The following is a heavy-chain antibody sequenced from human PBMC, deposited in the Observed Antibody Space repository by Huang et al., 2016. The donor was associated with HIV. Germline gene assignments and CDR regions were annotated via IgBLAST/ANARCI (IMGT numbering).Heavy chain of an antibody. CDR3: ARRFSSSSGYFDY. J-gene: IGHJ4*02. Sequence: VQLVQSGAEVKQPGEYLKISCKGSGYSFSSYWIAWMRQMPGKGLEWIGVSLPDDADTTCCPSFEGQDTTAADKSIGTAYLQWSILKSSDTAMYYCARRFSSSSGYFDYWGQGSLVTVSS. V-gene: IGHV5-51*01. CDR1: GYSFSSYW. CDR2: SLPDDADT. D-gene: IGHD6-6*01.